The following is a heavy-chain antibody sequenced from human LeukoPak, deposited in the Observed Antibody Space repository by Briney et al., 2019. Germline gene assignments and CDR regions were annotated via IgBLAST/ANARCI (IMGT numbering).Heavy chain of an antibody. CDR2: IFPHDSDT. D-gene: IGHD2-2*02. J-gene: IGHJ6*02. V-gene: IGHV5-51*01. CDR1: GYSFMDYW. Sequence: GESLKISCKGSGYSFMDYWIGWVRQMPGKGPEWMGIIFPHDSDTKYSPSFQGQVTISVDKSISTAYVQWSSLKASDTAVYYCARYGIRGCTSTNCYTSYFYYGMDVWGRGTTITVSS. CDR3: ARYGIRGCTSTNCYTSYFYYGMDV.